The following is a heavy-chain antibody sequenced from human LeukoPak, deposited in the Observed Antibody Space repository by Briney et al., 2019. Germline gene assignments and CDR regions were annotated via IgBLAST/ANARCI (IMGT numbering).Heavy chain of an antibody. CDR3: AKDEVVPSYYYMDV. CDR1: GFNFNNYG. CDR2: INYDGSNK. J-gene: IGHJ6*03. Sequence: GGSLRLSCQASGFNFNNYGLHWVRQAPGKGLEWVTFINYDGSNKYYADSVKGRFTISRDNSKNTLYLQMNSLRVEDTAMYYCAKDEVVPSYYYMDVWGKGTTVTVSS. D-gene: IGHD2-2*01. V-gene: IGHV3-30*02.